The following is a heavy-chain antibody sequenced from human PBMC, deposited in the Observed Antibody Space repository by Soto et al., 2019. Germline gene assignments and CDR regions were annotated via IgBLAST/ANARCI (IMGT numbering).Heavy chain of an antibody. CDR2: ISSSSSTI. CDR3: ARDYDYGEYYNWPDT. CDR1: GFTFSSYS. D-gene: IGHD4-17*01. J-gene: IGHJ5*02. Sequence: GGSLRLSCAASGFTFSSYSMNCVRQAPGKGLEWVSYISSSSSTIYYADSVKGRFTISRDNAKNSLYLQMNGLRDEDTAVYYCARDYDYGEYYNWPDTWGQGPLVSVSS. V-gene: IGHV3-48*02.